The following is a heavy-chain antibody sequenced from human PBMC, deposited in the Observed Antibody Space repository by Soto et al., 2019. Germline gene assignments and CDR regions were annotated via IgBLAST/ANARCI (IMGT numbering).Heavy chain of an antibody. V-gene: IGHV1-18*01. CDR2: ISAYNGNT. CDR1: GYIFITYG. D-gene: IGHD3-9*01. J-gene: IGHJ4*02. CDR3: ARGETYYDLLTGYYLLAS. Sequence: ASVKVSCKASGYIFITYGISWVRQAPGQGLEWMGRISAYNGNTKCAQSLQGRVTMTTDTSTSTAYMELSSLRSDDTAVYYCARGETYYDLLTGYYLLASWGQGTLVTVSS.